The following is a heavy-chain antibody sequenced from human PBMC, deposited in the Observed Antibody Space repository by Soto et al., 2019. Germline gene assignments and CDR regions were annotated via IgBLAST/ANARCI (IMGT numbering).Heavy chain of an antibody. Sequence: VQLVESGGGVVQPGRSLRLSCAASGCSFRDYAMHWVRQAPGKGLEWVAVVSHDGRNTHYADSVKGRFTISRDSSKNTVSPVMTSLRAEDTAVYYCAKGGRQWLVTSDFNYWGQGALVTVSS. V-gene: IGHV3-30*18. J-gene: IGHJ4*02. CDR3: AKGGRQWLVTSDFNY. CDR1: GCSFRDYA. D-gene: IGHD6-19*01. CDR2: VSHDGRNT.